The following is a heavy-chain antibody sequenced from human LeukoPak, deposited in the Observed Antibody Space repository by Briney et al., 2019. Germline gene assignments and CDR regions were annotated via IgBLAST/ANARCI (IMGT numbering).Heavy chain of an antibody. J-gene: IGHJ4*02. Sequence: SETLSLTCTVSGGSIGSGSYYWSWIRQPAGKGLEWIGRIYTSGSTNYNPSLKSRVTLSLDTSKNQFSLKLSSVTAADTAVYYCAGNYYGSGSYYSEDRYWGQGILVTVSS. D-gene: IGHD3-10*01. V-gene: IGHV4-61*02. CDR3: AGNYYGSGSYYSEDRY. CDR2: IYTSGST. CDR1: GGSIGSGSYY.